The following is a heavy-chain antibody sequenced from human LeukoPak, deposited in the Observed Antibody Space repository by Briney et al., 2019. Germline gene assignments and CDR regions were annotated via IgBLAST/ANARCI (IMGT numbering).Heavy chain of an antibody. J-gene: IGHJ5*02. D-gene: IGHD3-10*01. V-gene: IGHV2-5*01. CDR2: ILWNDDK. CDR1: GFSLSTNTAG. Sequence: SGPTLVKPTQTLTLTCAFSGFSLSTNTAGVGWIRQPPGKALEWLALILWNDDKHYSPSLKSRLTITKDTSKNEVVLTMTNMDPVDTTTYYCAHMWYYGSDSYMRWFDPWGQGTLVTVSS. CDR3: AHMWYYGSDSYMRWFDP.